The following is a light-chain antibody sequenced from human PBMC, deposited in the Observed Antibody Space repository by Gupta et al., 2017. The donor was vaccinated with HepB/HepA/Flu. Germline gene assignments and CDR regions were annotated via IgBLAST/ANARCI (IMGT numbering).Light chain of an antibody. V-gene: IGKV4-1*01. Sequence: DIVMTQSPDSLAVSLGERATINCKSSQSVLYSSNNKNYLAWYQQKPGQPPKLLIYWASTRESGVPVRFSGSGCGTDFTLTISSLQAEDVAVYYCQQYDSNSMHFFGHGTKVDIK. CDR3: QQYDSNSMHF. CDR1: QSVLYSSNNKNY. J-gene: IGKJ3*01. CDR2: WAS.